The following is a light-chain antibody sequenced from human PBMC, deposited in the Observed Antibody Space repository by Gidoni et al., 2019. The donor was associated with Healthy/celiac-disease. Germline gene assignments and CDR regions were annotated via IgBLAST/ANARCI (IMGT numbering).Light chain of an antibody. V-gene: IGLV3-1*01. CDR2: QDS. CDR1: KLGDKY. Sequence: SYELPQPPSVSVPPGQTASITCSGDKLGDKYACWYQQKPGQSPVLVIYQDSKRPSGIPERFAGSNSENTATLTISGTQAMDEADYYCQAWDSSTVVFGGGTKLTVL. CDR3: QAWDSSTVV. J-gene: IGLJ2*01.